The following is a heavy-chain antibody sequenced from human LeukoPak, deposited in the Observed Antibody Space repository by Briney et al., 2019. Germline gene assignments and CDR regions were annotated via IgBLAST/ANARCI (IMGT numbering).Heavy chain of an antibody. CDR3: ARGELPPPNWFDP. Sequence: SETLSLTCTVSGGSISSSSYYWGWIRQPPGKPREWLGHIYHTGSTNYNPYFKSRLTISVDMSKNLFSLKLTSLNSADTAIYYCARGELPPPNWFDPWGQGTLVTVSS. CDR1: GGSISSSSYY. D-gene: IGHD3-10*01. V-gene: IGHV4-61*05. J-gene: IGHJ5*02. CDR2: IYHTGST.